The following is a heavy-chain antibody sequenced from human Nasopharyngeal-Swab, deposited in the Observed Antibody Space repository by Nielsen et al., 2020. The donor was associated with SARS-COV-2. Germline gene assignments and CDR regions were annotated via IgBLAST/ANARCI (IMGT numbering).Heavy chain of an antibody. V-gene: IGHV1-46*01. CDR3: ARDGSSGGATSAFDI. J-gene: IGHJ3*02. CDR1: GYTFTSCY. CDR2: INPSGGST. Sequence: ASVKVSCKASGYTFTSCYMHWVRQAPGQGLEWMGIINPSGGSTSYAQKFQGRVTMTRDTSTSTVYMELSSLRSEDTAVYYCARDGSSGGATSAFDIWGQGTMVTVSS. D-gene: IGHD1-26*01.